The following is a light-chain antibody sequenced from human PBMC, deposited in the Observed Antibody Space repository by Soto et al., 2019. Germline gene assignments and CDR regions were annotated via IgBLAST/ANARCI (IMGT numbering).Light chain of an antibody. CDR3: SSYGTSSTL. J-gene: IGLJ3*02. Sequence: QSALTQPASVSGSLGQSITISCTGTSSEIGAYDYVSWYQQHPGKAPKLMIYDVNNRPSGVSNRFSGSKSGNTASLTISGLQAEDEGDYYCSSYGTSSTLFGGGTKLTVL. CDR2: DVN. CDR1: SSEIGAYDY. V-gene: IGLV2-14*03.